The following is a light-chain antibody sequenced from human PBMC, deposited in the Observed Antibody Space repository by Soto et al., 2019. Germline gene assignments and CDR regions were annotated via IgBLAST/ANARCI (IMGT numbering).Light chain of an antibody. CDR2: SDN. Sequence: QAVVTQPPSASGTPGQRVTISCSGSSSNIERNTVNWYQHLPGTAPKLLIYSDNQRPSGVPDRFSGSKYGTSASLAISGLQSADEGHYYCAAWDDSLNGPVVFGGGTKLTVL. J-gene: IGLJ2*01. CDR1: SSNIERNT. V-gene: IGLV1-44*01. CDR3: AAWDDSLNGPVV.